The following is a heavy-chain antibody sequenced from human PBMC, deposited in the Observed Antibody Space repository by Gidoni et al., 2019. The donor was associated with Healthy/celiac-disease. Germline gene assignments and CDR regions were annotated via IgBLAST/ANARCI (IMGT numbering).Heavy chain of an antibody. J-gene: IGHJ5*02. D-gene: IGHD3-22*01. V-gene: IGHV4-61*01. Sequence: ETLSLTCTVSGGSVSSGSYYWSWIRQPPGKGLEWIGYIYYSGSTNYNPSLKSRVTISVDTSKNQFSLKLSSVTAADTAVYYCARTPYYYDSSGYYSVWFDPWGQGTLVTVSS. CDR3: ARTPYYYDSSGYYSVWFDP. CDR2: IYYSGST. CDR1: GGSVSSGSYY.